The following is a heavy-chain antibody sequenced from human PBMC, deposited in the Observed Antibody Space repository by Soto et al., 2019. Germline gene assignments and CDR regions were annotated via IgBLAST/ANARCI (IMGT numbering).Heavy chain of an antibody. CDR3: ARRIGSNEKYSGYDYYYYYGMDV. V-gene: IGHV1-69*13. J-gene: IGHJ6*02. Sequence: GASVKVSCKASGGTFSSYAISWVRQAPGQGLEWMGGIIPIFGTANYAQKCQGRVTITADESTSTAYMELSSLRSEDTAVYYCARRIGSNEKYSGYDYYYYYGMDVWGQGTTVTVSS. CDR1: GGTFSSYA. CDR2: IIPIFGTA. D-gene: IGHD5-12*01.